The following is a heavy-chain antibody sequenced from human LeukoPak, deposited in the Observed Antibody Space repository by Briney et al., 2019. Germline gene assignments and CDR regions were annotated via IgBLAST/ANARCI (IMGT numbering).Heavy chain of an antibody. CDR2: ISSSSSYI. J-gene: IGHJ3*02. V-gene: IGHV3-21*01. CDR1: GFTFSSYS. D-gene: IGHD4-17*01. CDR3: ARVNYGYDAFDI. Sequence: GGSLRLSCAASGFTFSSYSMNWVRQAPGKGLEWVSSISSSSSYIDYADSVKGRFTISRDNAKNSLYLQMNSLRAEDTAVYYCARVNYGYDAFDIWGQGTMVTVSS.